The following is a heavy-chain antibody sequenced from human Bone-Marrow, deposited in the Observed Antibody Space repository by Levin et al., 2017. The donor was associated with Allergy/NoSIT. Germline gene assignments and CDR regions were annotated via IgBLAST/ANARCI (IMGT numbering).Heavy chain of an antibody. V-gene: IGHV3-21*01. Sequence: GGSLRLSCTVSGFTFSIYSINWVRQAPGKGLEWVSSISSSGSDMYYVDSVRGRFTISRDNAKNSLTLQMNSLRAEDTAVYYCARGIIGDVRVTHKEAFDIWGQGTMVSVSS. D-gene: IGHD2-8*02. CDR2: ISSSGSDM. CDR3: ARGIIGDVRVTHKEAFDI. CDR1: GFTFSIYS. J-gene: IGHJ3*02.